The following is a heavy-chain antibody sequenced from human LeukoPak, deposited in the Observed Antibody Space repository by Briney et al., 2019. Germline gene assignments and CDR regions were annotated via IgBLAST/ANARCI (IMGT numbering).Heavy chain of an antibody. CDR1: GGSINSRSYY. D-gene: IGHD5-18*01. V-gene: IGHV4-39*07. J-gene: IGHJ3*02. CDR3: ARDHVDTVMVFTSTHAFDI. CDR2: IYYSGTT. Sequence: SETLSLTCTVSGGSINSRSYYWGWVRQPPGRGLEWLGSIYYSGTTYYNPSLKSRVTISVDTSKNQFSLKLNSVTAADTAVYYCARDHVDTVMVFTSTHAFDIWGRGTMVTVSS.